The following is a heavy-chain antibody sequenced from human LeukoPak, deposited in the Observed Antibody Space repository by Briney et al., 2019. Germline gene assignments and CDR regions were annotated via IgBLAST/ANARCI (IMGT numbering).Heavy chain of an antibody. CDR1: GFTFSDYY. CDR3: AREVVTADYDAFDI. J-gene: IGHJ3*02. D-gene: IGHD2-21*02. Sequence: GGSLRLSCAASGFTFSDYYMSWIRQAPGKGLEWVSYISSSSSYTNYADSVKGRFTISRDNAKNSLYLQMNSLRAKDTAVYYCAREVVTADYDAFDIWGQGTMVTVSS. V-gene: IGHV3-11*06. CDR2: ISSSSSYT.